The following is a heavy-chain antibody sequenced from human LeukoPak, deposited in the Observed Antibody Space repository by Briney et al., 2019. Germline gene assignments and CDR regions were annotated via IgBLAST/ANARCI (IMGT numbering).Heavy chain of an antibody. V-gene: IGHV3-23*01. CDR2: IMGSGLST. CDR1: RFTFSNKV. CDR3: ARVSGTIRIWPQPFGDGMDV. D-gene: IGHD3-10*01. Sequence: GGSLSLSFPASRFTFSNKVMSWVRQPPGKGLKCVSPIMGSGLSTYYADSVKGRFTISRDNSKNTLYLQMNSLRAEDTALYYCARVSGTIRIWPQPFGDGMDVWGQGTTVTVSS. J-gene: IGHJ6*02.